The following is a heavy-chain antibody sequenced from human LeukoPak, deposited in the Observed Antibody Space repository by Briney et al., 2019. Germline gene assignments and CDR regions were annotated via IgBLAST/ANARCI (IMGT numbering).Heavy chain of an antibody. J-gene: IGHJ5*02. CDR2: IYHSGST. D-gene: IGHD3-22*01. CDR3: ARALYDTSGSWFDP. Sequence: PSQTLSLTCTVSGGSISSGGYYWSWIRQPPGKGLEWIGYIYHSGSTYYNPSLKSRVTISVDRSKNQFSLKLSSVTAADTAVYYCARALYDTSGSWFDPWGQGTLVTVSS. V-gene: IGHV4-30-2*01. CDR1: GGSISSGGYY.